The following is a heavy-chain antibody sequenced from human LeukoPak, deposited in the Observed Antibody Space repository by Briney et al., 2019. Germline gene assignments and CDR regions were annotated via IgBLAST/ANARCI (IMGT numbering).Heavy chain of an antibody. V-gene: IGHV4-39*01. J-gene: IGHJ5*02. D-gene: IGHD5-18*01. CDR2: IYYSGST. CDR3: ARHLTPPPGDSYGYLVGSFDP. CDR1: GGSISGSSYY. Sequence: SETLALTCTVSGGSISGSSYYWGWIRQPPGKGLEWIGSIYYSGSTYYNPPLKSRVTISVDTSKNQFSLKLSSVTAADTAVYYCARHLTPPPGDSYGYLVGSFDPWGHGALGTVSS.